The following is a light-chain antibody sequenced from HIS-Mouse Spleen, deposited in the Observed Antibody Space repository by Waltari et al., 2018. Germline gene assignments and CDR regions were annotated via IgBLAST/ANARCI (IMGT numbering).Light chain of an antibody. J-gene: IGLJ3*02. CDR2: STN. CDR3: VLYMGSGISWV. Sequence: QTVVTQEPSFSVSPGGTVTLTCGLSSGSVSTSYYPILYQQTPGQAPRTLIYSTNTRSSGVPDRFSGSILGNKAALTITGAQADDESDYYCVLYMGSGISWVFGGGTKLTVL. V-gene: IGLV8-61*01. CDR1: SGSVSTSYY.